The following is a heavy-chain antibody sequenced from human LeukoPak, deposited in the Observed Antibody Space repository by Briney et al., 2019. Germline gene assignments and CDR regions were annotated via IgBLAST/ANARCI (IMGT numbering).Heavy chain of an antibody. J-gene: IGHJ4*02. Sequence: ASVKVSCKASGYTFTAYYMHWVRQAPGQGLEWMGWINPNSGDTNYAQKFQGRVTMTRDTSISTAYMELSSLRSGDMAVYYCARGSLSTVTTWDYWGQGTLVTVSS. V-gene: IGHV1-2*02. CDR1: GYTFTAYY. D-gene: IGHD4-11*01. CDR3: ARGSLSTVTTWDY. CDR2: INPNSGDT.